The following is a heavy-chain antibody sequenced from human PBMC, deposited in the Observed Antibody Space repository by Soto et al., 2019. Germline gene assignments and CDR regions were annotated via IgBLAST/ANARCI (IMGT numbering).Heavy chain of an antibody. Sequence: GESLKISCKGSGYSFTSYWIGWVRQMPGKGLEWMGIIYPGDSDTRYSPSFQGQVTISADKSISTAYLQWSSLKASDTAMYYCARMSVVPAALSDPWGQGTLVTVSS. CDR1: GYSFTSYW. J-gene: IGHJ5*02. CDR2: IYPGDSDT. CDR3: ARMSVVPAALSDP. D-gene: IGHD2-2*01. V-gene: IGHV5-51*01.